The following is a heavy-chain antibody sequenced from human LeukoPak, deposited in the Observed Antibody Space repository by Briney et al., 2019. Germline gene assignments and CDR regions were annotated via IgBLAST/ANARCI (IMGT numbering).Heavy chain of an antibody. V-gene: IGHV3-74*01. CDR1: GFIFNRHW. CDR2: IKNDGTYR. CDR3: VRDDDIYGFDY. J-gene: IGHJ4*02. Sequence: PGGSLRLSCAATGFIFNRHWMHWVRQAPGEGLVCVARIKNDGTYRDYAGFVKGRFTISRDNAKNRLYLQTNSLRVEDTARYYCVRDDDIYGFDYWGQGTVVTVSS. D-gene: IGHD3-3*02.